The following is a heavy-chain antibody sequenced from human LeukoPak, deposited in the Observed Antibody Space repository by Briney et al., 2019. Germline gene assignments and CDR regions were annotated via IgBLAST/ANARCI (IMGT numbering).Heavy chain of an antibody. D-gene: IGHD5-18*01. V-gene: IGHV4-34*01. J-gene: IGHJ4*02. Sequence: PSETLSLTCAVYGGSFSGYYWSWIRQPPGEGLEWIGEINHSGSTNYNPSLKSRVTISVDTSKNQFSLKLSSVTAADTAVYYCAGGFWLGYSYGYPYWGQGTLVTVSS. CDR2: INHSGST. CDR3: AGGFWLGYSYGYPY. CDR1: GGSFSGYY.